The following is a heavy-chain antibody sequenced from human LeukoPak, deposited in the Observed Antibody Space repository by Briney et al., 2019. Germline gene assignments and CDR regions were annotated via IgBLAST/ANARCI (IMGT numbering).Heavy chain of an antibody. CDR3: SKGGPLGDTNRFDH. CDR1: GDSISSSN. CDR2: LAYDGTNE. D-gene: IGHD4-17*01. Sequence: LSLTCAVSGDSISSSNWWSWVRQPPRKGLEWVAPLAYDGTNEYYADSVKDRFTISRDNSKNTVYLQMTNLKPGDTAVYYCSKGGPLGDTNRFDHWGQGTLVTVSS. V-gene: IGHV3-30*18. J-gene: IGHJ4*02.